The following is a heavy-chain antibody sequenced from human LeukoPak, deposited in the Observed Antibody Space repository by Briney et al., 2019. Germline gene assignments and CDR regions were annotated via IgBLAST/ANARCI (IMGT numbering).Heavy chain of an antibody. CDR2: IYTSGST. CDR3: ARVTGDRRYYYYYMDV. J-gene: IGHJ6*03. D-gene: IGHD7-27*01. V-gene: IGHV4-4*07. CDR1: GGSISSYY. Sequence: SETLSLTCTVSGGSISSYYWSWIRQPAGKGLEWIGRIYTSGSTNYNPSLKSRVIMSVDTSKNQFSLKLSSVTAADTAVYYCARVTGDRRYYYYYMDVWGQGTLVTVSS.